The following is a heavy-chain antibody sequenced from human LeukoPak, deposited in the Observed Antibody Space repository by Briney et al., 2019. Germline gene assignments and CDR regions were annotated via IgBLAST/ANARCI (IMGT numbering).Heavy chain of an antibody. CDR3: ARDQPYYYDSSGTALMAEIKYYFDY. V-gene: IGHV3-11*04. CDR1: GFTFSDYY. J-gene: IGHJ4*02. CDR2: ISINCSTI. Sequence: PGGSLRLSCAASGFTFSDYYMSWIRQAPGKGREGGSYISINCSTIYCADAVKGRFTISRDNAKNPLYLQMTRMRAEDTGVYYCARDQPYYYDSSGTALMAEIKYYFDYWGQGTLVTASS. D-gene: IGHD3-22*01.